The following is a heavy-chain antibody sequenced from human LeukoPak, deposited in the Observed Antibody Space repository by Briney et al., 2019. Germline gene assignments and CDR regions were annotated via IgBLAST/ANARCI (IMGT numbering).Heavy chain of an antibody. V-gene: IGHV1-8*01. D-gene: IGHD2-2*01. CDR1: GYTFTSYD. CDR2: MNPNSGNT. Sequence: GASVKVSCKASGYTFTSYDINWVRQATGQGLEWMGWMNPNSGNTGYAQKFQGRVTMTRDTSISTAYMELSRLRSDDTAVYYCARKDIVVVPAAYRRDAFDIWGQGTMVTVSS. CDR3: ARKDIVVVPAAYRRDAFDI. J-gene: IGHJ3*02.